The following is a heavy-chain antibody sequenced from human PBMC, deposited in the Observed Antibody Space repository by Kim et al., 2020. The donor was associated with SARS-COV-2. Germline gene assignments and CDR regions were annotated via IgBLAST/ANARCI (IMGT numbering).Heavy chain of an antibody. V-gene: IGHV3-7*03. J-gene: IGHJ6*02. Sequence: VDSAKGRFTISRDNAKNSLYLQLNSLGAEDTAVYFCARDRETAHYYGMDVWGQGTTVTVSS. CDR3: ARDRETAHYYGMDV. D-gene: IGHD2-21*02.